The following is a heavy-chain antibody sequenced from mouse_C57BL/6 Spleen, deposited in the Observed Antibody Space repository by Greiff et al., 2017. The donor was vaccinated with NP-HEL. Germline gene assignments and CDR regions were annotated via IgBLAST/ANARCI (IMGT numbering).Heavy chain of an antibody. D-gene: IGHD1-1*01. V-gene: IGHV1-39*01. Sequence: EVQLQQSGPELVKPGASVKISCKASGYSFTDYNMNWVKQSTGKSLEWIGVINPNYGTTSYNQKFKGKATLTVDQSSSTAYMQLNSLTSEDSAVYYCASPHYGSSYGFAYWGQGTLVTVSA. J-gene: IGHJ3*01. CDR3: ASPHYGSSYGFAY. CDR2: INPNYGTT. CDR1: GYSFTDYN.